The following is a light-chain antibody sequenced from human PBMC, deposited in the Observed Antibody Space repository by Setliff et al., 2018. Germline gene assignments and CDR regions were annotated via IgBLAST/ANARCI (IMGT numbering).Light chain of an antibody. Sequence: DTQMTQSPSSLSASVGDRVTITCQASQDINKYLEWFQQKPGKAPKLLIYDVSNLEAGAPSRFSGSGSGTHFTLTITNLQPDDVATYYCQHYASVPFTFGQGTKVDIK. V-gene: IGKV1-33*01. CDR3: QHYASVPFT. J-gene: IGKJ2*01. CDR2: DVS. CDR1: QDINKY.